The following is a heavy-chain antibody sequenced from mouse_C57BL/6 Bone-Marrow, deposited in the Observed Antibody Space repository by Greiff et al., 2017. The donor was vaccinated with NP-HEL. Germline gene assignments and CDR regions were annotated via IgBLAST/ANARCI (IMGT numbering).Heavy chain of an antibody. V-gene: IGHV5-16*01. Sequence: EVHLVESEGGLVQPGSSMKLSCTASGFTFSDYYMAWVRQVPEKGLEWVANINYDGSSTYYLDSLKSRFIISRDNAKNILYLQMSSLKSEDTATYYCARDRGGDYGSSSYYFDDWGQGTTLTVSS. J-gene: IGHJ2*01. CDR2: INYDGSST. CDR3: ARDRGGDYGSSSYYFDD. D-gene: IGHD1-1*01. CDR1: GFTFSDYY.